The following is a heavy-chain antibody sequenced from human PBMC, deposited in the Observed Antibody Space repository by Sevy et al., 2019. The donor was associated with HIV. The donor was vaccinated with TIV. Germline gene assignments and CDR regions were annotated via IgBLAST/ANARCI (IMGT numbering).Heavy chain of an antibody. J-gene: IGHJ4*02. CDR2: TTGSGGNT. CDR1: GFSFSTYA. V-gene: IGHV3-23*01. CDR3: AKSDYPFWSGQASGFYFDY. Sequence: GGSLRLSCAGSGFSFSTYAMSWVRQAPGKGLEWVSSTTGSGGNTYYAGSVKCRFTISRDNSKNTLFLQMDSLRAEDTAVYYCAKSDYPFWSGQASGFYFDYWGQGTLVTVSS. D-gene: IGHD3-3*01.